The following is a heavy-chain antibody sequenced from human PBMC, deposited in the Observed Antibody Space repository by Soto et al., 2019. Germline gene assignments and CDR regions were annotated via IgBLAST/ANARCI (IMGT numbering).Heavy chain of an antibody. V-gene: IGHV1-69*12. J-gene: IGHJ4*02. CDR1: GGTFSSYA. CDR2: IIPIFGTA. CDR3: ARGHEIDYVWGSYRSGLSDYFDY. Sequence: QVQLVQSGAEVKKPGSSVKVSCKASGGTFSSYAISWVRQAPGQGLEWMGGIIPIFGTANYAKKFQGRVTITADESTSTAYMELSSLRSEDTAVYYCARGHEIDYVWGSYRSGLSDYFDYWGQGTLVTVSS. D-gene: IGHD3-16*02.